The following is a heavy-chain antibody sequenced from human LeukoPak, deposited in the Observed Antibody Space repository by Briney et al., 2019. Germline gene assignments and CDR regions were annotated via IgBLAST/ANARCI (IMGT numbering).Heavy chain of an antibody. CDR1: GGSISSGGYS. Sequence: SSQTLSLTCAVSGGSISSGGYSWRWIRQPPGKGLEWIGYIYHSGSTYYNPSLKSRVTISVDTSTNQFSLKLTSVTAADTAVYYCAGRSGNYHWFDPWGQGTLVTVSS. J-gene: IGHJ5*02. CDR3: AGRSGNYHWFDP. CDR2: IYHSGST. D-gene: IGHD1-26*01. V-gene: IGHV4-30-2*01.